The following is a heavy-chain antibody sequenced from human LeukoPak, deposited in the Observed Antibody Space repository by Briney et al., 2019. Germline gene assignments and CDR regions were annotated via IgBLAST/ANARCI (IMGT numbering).Heavy chain of an antibody. CDR1: GYTFTSYG. Sequence: GASVKVSCKASGYTFTSYGISWVRQAPGQGLEWMGWISAYNGNTNYAQKLQGRVTMTTDTSTSTAYMELRSLRSDDTAVYYCASGRSYYDFWSGYYPFDYWGQGTLVTVSS. CDR2: ISAYNGNT. CDR3: ASGRSYYDFWSGYYPFDY. V-gene: IGHV1-18*01. D-gene: IGHD3-3*01. J-gene: IGHJ4*02.